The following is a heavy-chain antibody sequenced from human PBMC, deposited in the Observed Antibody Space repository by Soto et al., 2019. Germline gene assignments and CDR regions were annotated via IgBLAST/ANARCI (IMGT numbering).Heavy chain of an antibody. V-gene: IGHV3-23*01. D-gene: IGHD3-10*01. CDR1: GFTFSGYA. CDR3: AKASGESYPGSRVFDF. J-gene: IGHJ4*02. Sequence: GGSLRLSCAASGFTFSGYAMTWVRQAPGEGLEWVSVITNSGGDTLHADSVKGRFAIFRDNSKNTLYLQMNSLRAEDTAIYYCAKASGESYPGSRVFDFWGRGTLVTVSS. CDR2: ITNSGGDT.